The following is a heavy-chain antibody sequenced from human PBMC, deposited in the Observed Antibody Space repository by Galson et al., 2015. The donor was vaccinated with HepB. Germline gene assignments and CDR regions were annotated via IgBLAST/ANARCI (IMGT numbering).Heavy chain of an antibody. CDR3: ARGPSSGYYYFFDY. D-gene: IGHD3-22*01. CDR2: INHSGST. V-gene: IGHV4-34*01. J-gene: IGHJ4*02. CDR1: GGSFSGYY. Sequence: TLSLTCAVYGGSFSGYYWSWIRQPPGKGLEWIGEINHSGSTNYNPSLKSRVTISVDTSKNQFSLKLSSVTAADTAVYYCARGPSSGYYYFFDYWGQGTLVTVSS.